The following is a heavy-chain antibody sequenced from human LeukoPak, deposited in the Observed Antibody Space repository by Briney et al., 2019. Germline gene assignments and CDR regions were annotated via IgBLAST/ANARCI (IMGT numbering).Heavy chain of an antibody. CDR2: ISAYNGNT. Sequence: GASVKVSCKASGYTFTSYGISWVRQAPGQGLEWMGWISAYNGNTNYTQKLQGRVTMTTDTSTSTAYMELRSLRSDDTAVYYCARRSRAGIAAAADFDYWGQGTLVTVSS. D-gene: IGHD6-13*01. CDR1: GYTFTSYG. V-gene: IGHV1-18*01. CDR3: ARRSRAGIAAAADFDY. J-gene: IGHJ4*02.